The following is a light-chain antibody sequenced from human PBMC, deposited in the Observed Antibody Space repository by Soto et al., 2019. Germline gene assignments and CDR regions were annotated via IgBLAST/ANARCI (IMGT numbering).Light chain of an antibody. CDR3: QQSYSTPPS. CDR1: QSISSY. Sequence: DIQMTQSPSSLSASVGDRVTITCRASQSISSYLNWYQQKPGKAPKLLIYAASSLQSGVPSRFSGSGPGTDFTLTIGSLQPEDFATYYCQQSYSTPPSFGQGTKLEIK. CDR2: AAS. J-gene: IGKJ2*01. V-gene: IGKV1-39*01.